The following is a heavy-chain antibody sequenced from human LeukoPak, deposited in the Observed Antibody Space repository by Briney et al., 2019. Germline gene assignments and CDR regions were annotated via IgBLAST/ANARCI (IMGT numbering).Heavy chain of an antibody. D-gene: IGHD3-3*01. V-gene: IGHV1-69*13. CDR3: ARSITIFGVVISRYYGIDV. Sequence: SVKVSCKASGGTFSSYAICWVRQAPGQGLEWMGGIIPIFGTANYAQKFQGRVTITADESTSTAYMELSSLRSEDTAVYYCARSITIFGVVISRYYGIDVWGQGTTVTVSS. J-gene: IGHJ6*02. CDR2: IIPIFGTA. CDR1: GGTFSSYA.